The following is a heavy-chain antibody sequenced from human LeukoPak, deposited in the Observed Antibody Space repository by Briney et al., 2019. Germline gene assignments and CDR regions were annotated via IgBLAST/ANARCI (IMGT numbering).Heavy chain of an antibody. V-gene: IGHV3-23*01. CDR3: AKGRGRVFDYGDSEVFDY. CDR1: GFTFSSYA. J-gene: IGHJ4*02. D-gene: IGHD4-17*01. Sequence: GGSLRLSCAASGFTFSSYAMSWVRQAPGKGLEWVSAISGSGGSTYYADSVKGRFTISRDNSKNTLYLQMNSLRAEDTAVYYCAKGRGRVFDYGDSEVFDYWGQGTLVTVSS. CDR2: ISGSGGST.